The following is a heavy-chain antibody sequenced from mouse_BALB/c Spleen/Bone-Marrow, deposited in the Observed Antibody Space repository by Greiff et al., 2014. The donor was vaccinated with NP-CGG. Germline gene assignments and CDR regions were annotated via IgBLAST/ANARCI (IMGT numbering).Heavy chain of an antibody. CDR3: ARGQLGPAWFAY. D-gene: IGHD3-2*01. V-gene: IGHV1-18*01. J-gene: IGHJ3*01. Sequence: EVQLQESRPELVKPGTSVKISCKTSGYTFTEYTIHWVKQSHGKSLEWIGGINPNNGVTAYNQKFRGKATLTVDKSSSTAYMELRSLTSEDSAVYYCARGQLGPAWFAYWGQGTLVTVSA. CDR2: INPNNGVT. CDR1: GYTFTEYT.